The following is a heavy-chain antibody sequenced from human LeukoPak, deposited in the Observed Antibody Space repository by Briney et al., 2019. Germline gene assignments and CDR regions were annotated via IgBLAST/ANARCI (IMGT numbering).Heavy chain of an antibody. CDR1: GGSMTSYY. CDR3: ARGGWSMDY. Sequence: SETLSLTCNVYGGSMTSYYWSWVRQTPEKGLEYIGYIYYSGSTNYNPSLKSRVTMSIDTSKNQFSLNLNSVTAADTAIYYCARGGWSMDYWGQGTLVTVSS. CDR2: IYYSGST. V-gene: IGHV4-59*01. J-gene: IGHJ4*02. D-gene: IGHD2/OR15-2a*01.